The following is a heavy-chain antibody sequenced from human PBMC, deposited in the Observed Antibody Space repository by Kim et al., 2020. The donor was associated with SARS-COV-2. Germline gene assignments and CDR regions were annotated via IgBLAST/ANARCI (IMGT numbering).Heavy chain of an antibody. CDR1: GFTFSSYA. J-gene: IGHJ4*02. V-gene: IGHV3-23*01. CDR3: AKMSVSIPRRCIVGATTCAGYFDY. CDR2: ISGSGGST. Sequence: GGSLRLSCAASGFTFSSYAMSWVRQAPGKGLEWVSAISGSGGSTYYADSVKGRFTISRDNSKNTLYLQMNSLRAEDTAVYYCAKMSVSIPRRCIVGATTCAGYFDYWGQGTLVTVSS. D-gene: IGHD1-26*01.